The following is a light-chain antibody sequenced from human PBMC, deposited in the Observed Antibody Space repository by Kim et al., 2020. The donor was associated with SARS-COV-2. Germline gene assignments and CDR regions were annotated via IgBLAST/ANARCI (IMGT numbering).Light chain of an antibody. V-gene: IGKV1-39*01. CDR1: QSITIY. CDR2: TAS. CDR3: QQSYGTPYT. Sequence: DIQMTQSPSSLSASVGDRVTITCRASQSITIYLNWYQQKPGKAPKFLIYTASNLQTGVPSRFSGSGSGTDFTLTISSLQPEDFATYYCQQSYGTPYTFGQGTKLE. J-gene: IGKJ2*01.